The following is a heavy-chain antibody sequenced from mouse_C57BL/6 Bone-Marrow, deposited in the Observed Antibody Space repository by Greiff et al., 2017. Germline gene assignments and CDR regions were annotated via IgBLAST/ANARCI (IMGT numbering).Heavy chain of an antibody. CDR2: ISSGGSYT. Sequence: EVQLQESGGDLVKPGGSLKLSCAASGFTFSSYGMSWVRQTPDKRLEWVATISSGGSYTDYPDSVKGRFTISRDNAKNTLYLQMSSLKSEDTAMSYCASPGCLWFAYWGQGTLVTVSA. CDR3: ASPGCLWFAY. J-gene: IGHJ3*01. D-gene: IGHD2-2*01. CDR1: GFTFSSYG. V-gene: IGHV5-6*01.